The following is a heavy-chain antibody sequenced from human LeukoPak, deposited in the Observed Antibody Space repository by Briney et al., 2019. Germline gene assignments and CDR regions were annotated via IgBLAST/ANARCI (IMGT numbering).Heavy chain of an antibody. CDR2: ISYDGSNK. D-gene: IGHD3-9*01. Sequence: GGSLRLSCAASGFTFSSYAMHWVRQAPGKGLEWVAVISYDGSNKYYADSVKGRFTISRDNSKNTLYLQMNSLRAEDTAVYYCAKWGDYDILTGYYDSDYWGQGTLVTVSS. CDR3: AKWGDYDILTGYYDSDY. V-gene: IGHV3-30-3*02. CDR1: GFTFSSYA. J-gene: IGHJ4*02.